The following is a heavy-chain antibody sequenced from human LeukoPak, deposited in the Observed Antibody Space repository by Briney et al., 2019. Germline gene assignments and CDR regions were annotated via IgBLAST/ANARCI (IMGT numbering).Heavy chain of an antibody. CDR2: IKQDGSAK. CDR3: AGGEGYIVKK. Sequence: HPGGSLRLSCAASGFTFSTYWMNWVRQAPGKGLEWVANIKQDGSAKNYVDSVKGRFTISRDNAKNSLYLEMNSVTVEDTAMYDCAGGEGYIVKKWGQATLVTVSS. J-gene: IGHJ4*02. V-gene: IGHV3-7*04. CDR1: GFTFSTYW. D-gene: IGHD5-18*01.